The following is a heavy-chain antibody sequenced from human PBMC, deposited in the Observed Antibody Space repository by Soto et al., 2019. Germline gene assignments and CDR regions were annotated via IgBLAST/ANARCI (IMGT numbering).Heavy chain of an antibody. J-gene: IGHJ6*02. CDR3: AGPLGGGDCDLDV. D-gene: IGHD2-21*02. V-gene: IGHV1-18*01. CDR1: GYTFSTSS. Sequence: QVPLVQSGGEAKKPGASVKVSCQAAGYTFSTSSITWVRQAPGQGLEWMGWISAYNGNTHYAQKFQGRVTLTTDTSASTGYMELRSLRSDDTAVYYCAGPLGGGDCDLDVWGQGTTVTVS. CDR2: ISAYNGNT.